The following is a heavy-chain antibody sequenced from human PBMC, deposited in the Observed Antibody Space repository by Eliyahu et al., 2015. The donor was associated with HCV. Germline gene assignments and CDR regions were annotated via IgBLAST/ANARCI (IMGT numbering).Heavy chain of an antibody. CDR2: IQYDGSKK. J-gene: IGHJ4*02. CDR1: GFXFTYYG. CDR3: ARDSDTSGYYSHFDC. Sequence: QVQLVESGGGVVQPGKSLRLSCAASGFXFTYYGMDWVRQAPGKGLEWVAGIQYDGSKKYYPDSMKGRFTISRDNSKNTLYLQMDSLGAEDTAVYFCARDSDTSGYYSHFDCWGQGTLVTVSS. D-gene: IGHD3-22*01. V-gene: IGHV3-33*05.